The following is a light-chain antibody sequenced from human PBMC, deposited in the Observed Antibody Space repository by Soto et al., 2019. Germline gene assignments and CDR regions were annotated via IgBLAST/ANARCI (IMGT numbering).Light chain of an antibody. Sequence: QSVLTQPPSVSGAPGQRVTISCTGRSSNIGAHYGVHWYQQLPGTAPKLLVYGNNNRPSGVPERFSGSKSGTSASLAITGLQAEDEADYYCQSYDRSLSGSVFGTGTKLTVL. CDR3: QSYDRSLSGSV. CDR2: GNN. J-gene: IGLJ1*01. V-gene: IGLV1-40*01. CDR1: SSNIGAHYG.